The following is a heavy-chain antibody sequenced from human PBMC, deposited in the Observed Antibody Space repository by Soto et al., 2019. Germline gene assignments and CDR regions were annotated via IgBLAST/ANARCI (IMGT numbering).Heavy chain of an antibody. J-gene: IGHJ6*02. CDR3: AKDLVDGSYSSYGMDV. CDR2: ISYDGSDK. Sequence: QVQLVESGGGVVQPGRSLRLSCAASGFAFRSSAMHWVRQAPGKGLEWVAVISYDGSDKYYADSVKGRVTISRDNSKNTLYLQMNSLRPDDTAVYYCAKDLVDGSYSSYGMDVWGQGTTVTVSS. V-gene: IGHV3-30*18. D-gene: IGHD4-17*01. CDR1: GFAFRSSA.